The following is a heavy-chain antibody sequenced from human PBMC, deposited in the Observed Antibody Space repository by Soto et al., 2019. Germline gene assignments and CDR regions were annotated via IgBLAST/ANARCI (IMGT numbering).Heavy chain of an antibody. CDR2: ISAYNGNT. J-gene: IGHJ6*02. CDR3: ARVSTVWFGAYYYGMDV. CDR1: GYTFTSYG. D-gene: IGHD3-10*01. V-gene: IGHV1-18*01. Sequence: QVQLVQSGAEVKKPGASVKVSCKASGYTFTSYGINWVRQAPGQGLEWMGWISAYNGNTNYAPKLQGRVTITTDTSTTTAYMELRSLRSDDTAVYYCARVSTVWFGAYYYGMDVWGQGTTVTVSS.